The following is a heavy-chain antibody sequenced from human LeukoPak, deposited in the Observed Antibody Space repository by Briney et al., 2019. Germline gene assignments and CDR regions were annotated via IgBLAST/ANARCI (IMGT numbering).Heavy chain of an antibody. D-gene: IGHD3-10*01. CDR2: IYYSGST. Sequence: SETLSLTCTVSGGSISSSSYYWGWIRQPPGKGLEWIGSIYYSGSTYYNPSLKSRVTISVDTSKNQFSLKLSSVTAADTAVYYCARDKLTGSGSYRRNGMDVWGQGTTVTVSS. CDR1: GGSISSSSYY. J-gene: IGHJ6*02. CDR3: ARDKLTGSGSYRRNGMDV. V-gene: IGHV4-39*07.